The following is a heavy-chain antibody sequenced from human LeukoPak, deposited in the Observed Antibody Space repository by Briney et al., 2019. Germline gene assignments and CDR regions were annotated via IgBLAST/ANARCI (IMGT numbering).Heavy chain of an antibody. V-gene: IGHV4-39*07. CDR3: ARVNRTEYSSSSGFDY. Sequence: SETLSLTCTVSGGSVSSGSYYWSWIRQPPGKGLEWIGEINHSGSTNYNPSLKSRVTISVDTSKNQFSLKLSSVTAADTAVYYCARVNRTEYSSSSGFDYWGQGTLVTVSS. CDR2: INHSGST. J-gene: IGHJ4*02. D-gene: IGHD6-6*01. CDR1: GGSVSSGSYY.